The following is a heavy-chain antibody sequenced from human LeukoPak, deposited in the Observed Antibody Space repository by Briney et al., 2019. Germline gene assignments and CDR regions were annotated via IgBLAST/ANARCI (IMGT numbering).Heavy chain of an antibody. Sequence: SETLSLTCTVSGGSISSSSYYWGWIRQPPGKGLEWIGSIYYSGSTYYNPSLKSRVTISVDTSKNQFSLKLSSVTAADTAVYYCARDLYLRSSDAFDIWGQGTMVTVSS. CDR1: GGSISSSSYY. CDR2: IYYSGST. D-gene: IGHD3-10*01. V-gene: IGHV4-39*07. CDR3: ARDLYLRSSDAFDI. J-gene: IGHJ3*02.